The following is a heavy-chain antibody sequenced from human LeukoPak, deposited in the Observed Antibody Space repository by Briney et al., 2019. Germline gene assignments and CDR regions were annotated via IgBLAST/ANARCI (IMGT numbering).Heavy chain of an antibody. CDR2: ISYDGSNK. V-gene: IGHV3-30-3*01. CDR1: GFTFSSYA. Sequence: GGSLRLSCAASGFTFSSYAMHWVRQAPGKGLEWVAVISYDGSNKYYADSVKGRFTISRDNAKNSLYLQMNSLRAEDTAVYYCARDLEGGDYFDYWGQGTLVTVSS. D-gene: IGHD1-26*01. J-gene: IGHJ4*02. CDR3: ARDLEGGDYFDY.